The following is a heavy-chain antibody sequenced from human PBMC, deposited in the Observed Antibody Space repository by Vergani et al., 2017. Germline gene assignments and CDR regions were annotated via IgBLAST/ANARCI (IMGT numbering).Heavy chain of an antibody. V-gene: IGHV3-21*01. Sequence: EVQLVESGGGLVKPGGSLRLSCAASGFTFSSYSMNWVRQAPGKGLEWVSSISSSSSYIYYADSVKGRFTISRDNAKNSLYLQMNSLRAEDTAVYYCARESARWLQLRYYYYGMDVWGQGTTVTVSS. J-gene: IGHJ6*02. CDR3: ARESARWLQLRYYYYGMDV. CDR2: ISSSSSYI. CDR1: GFTFSSYS. D-gene: IGHD5-24*01.